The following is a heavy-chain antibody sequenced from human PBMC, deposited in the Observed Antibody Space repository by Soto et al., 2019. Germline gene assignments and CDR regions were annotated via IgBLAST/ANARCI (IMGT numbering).Heavy chain of an antibody. CDR1: GYSFTSYW. CDR3: ARQLSIAAAGTHYYGMDV. D-gene: IGHD6-13*01. V-gene: IGHV5-10-1*01. CDR2: IDPSDSYT. Sequence: ESLKISCKGSGYSFTSYWISWVRQMPGKGLEWMGRIDPSDSYTNYSPSFQGHVTISADKSISTAYLQWSSLKASDTATYYCARQLSIAAAGTHYYGMDVWGQGTTVTVSS. J-gene: IGHJ6*02.